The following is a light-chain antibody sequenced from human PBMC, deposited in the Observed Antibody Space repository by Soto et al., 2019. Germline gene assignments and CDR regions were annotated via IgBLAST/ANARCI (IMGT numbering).Light chain of an antibody. CDR2: KAS. Sequence: DIQMTQSPSTLSASVGDRVTITCRASQSISSWLAWYQQKPGKAPKLLIYKASSLESGGPSRFSGSGSGTEFTPTISSLQPDDFATYYCQQYNSYPLTFGGGTKVEIK. V-gene: IGKV1-5*03. CDR1: QSISSW. J-gene: IGKJ4*01. CDR3: QQYNSYPLT.